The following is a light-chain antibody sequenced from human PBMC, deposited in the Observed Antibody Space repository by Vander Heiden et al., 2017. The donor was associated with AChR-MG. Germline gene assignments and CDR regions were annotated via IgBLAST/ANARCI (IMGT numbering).Light chain of an antibody. J-gene: IGKJ5*01. CDR3: QQRSNCPIT. CDR2: HAP. Sequence: IVLTQSPATLSLSPGERATLSCRASPSVSNCLAWYQPNPAQAPRLLTFHAPNRATDVPASLSRSGSGRNYSLPISSRGPEDFAVYYCQQRSNCPITFGQGTRLEIK. CDR1: PSVSNC. V-gene: IGKV3-11*02.